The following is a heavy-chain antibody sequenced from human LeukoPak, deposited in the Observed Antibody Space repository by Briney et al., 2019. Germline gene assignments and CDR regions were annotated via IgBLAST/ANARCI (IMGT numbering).Heavy chain of an antibody. CDR2: ISYDGSNK. CDR1: GFTFSSYW. D-gene: IGHD2-15*01. V-gene: IGHV3-30-3*01. J-gene: IGHJ4*02. CDR3: ARDRDVVVVAATLDY. Sequence: GGSLRLSCAASGFTFSSYWMSWVRQAPGKGLEWVAVISYDGSNKYYADSVKGRFTISRDNSKNTLYLQMNSLRAEDTAVYYCARDRDVVVVAATLDYWGQGTLVTVSS.